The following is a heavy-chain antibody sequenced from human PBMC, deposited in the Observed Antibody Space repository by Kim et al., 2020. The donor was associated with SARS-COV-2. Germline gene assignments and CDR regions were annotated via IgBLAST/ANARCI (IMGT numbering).Heavy chain of an antibody. CDR3: ARGGCSSTSCYIGGRWFDP. CDR2: INPSGGST. CDR1: GYTFTSYY. J-gene: IGHJ5*02. V-gene: IGHV1-46*01. Sequence: ASVKVSCKASGYTFTSYYMHWVRQAPGQGLEWMGIINPSGGSTSYAQKFQGRVTMTRDTSTSTVYMELSSLRSEDTAVYYCARGGCSSTSCYIGGRWFDPWGQGTLVTVSS. D-gene: IGHD2-2*02.